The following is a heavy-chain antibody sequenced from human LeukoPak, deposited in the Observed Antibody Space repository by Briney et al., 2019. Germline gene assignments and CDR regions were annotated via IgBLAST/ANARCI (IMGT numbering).Heavy chain of an antibody. D-gene: IGHD6-19*01. CDR2: IWYDGSNK. CDR1: GFTFSSYG. Sequence: GGSLRLSCAASGFTFSSYGMHWVRQAPGKGLEWVAVIWYDGSNKYYADSVKGRFTISRDNSKNTLYLQMNSLRAEDTAVYYCAASKTGYSSGWYTYYIDYWGQGTLVTVSS. V-gene: IGHV3-33*01. CDR3: AASKTGYSSGWYTYYIDY. J-gene: IGHJ4*02.